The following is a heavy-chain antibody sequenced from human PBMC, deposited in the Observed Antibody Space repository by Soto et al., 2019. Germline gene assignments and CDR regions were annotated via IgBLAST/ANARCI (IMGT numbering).Heavy chain of an antibody. D-gene: IGHD2-2*01. V-gene: IGHV3-21*01. Sequence: EVQLVESGGGLVKPGGSLRLSCAASGFTFSSYSMNWVRQAPGKGLEWVSSISSRSSYIYYADSVKGRFTISRDNAKNSLYLQMNSLRAEDTAVYYCARVGYCSSTSCYDYYYMDVWGKGTTVTVSS. J-gene: IGHJ6*03. CDR1: GFTFSSYS. CDR2: ISSRSSYI. CDR3: ARVGYCSSTSCYDYYYMDV.